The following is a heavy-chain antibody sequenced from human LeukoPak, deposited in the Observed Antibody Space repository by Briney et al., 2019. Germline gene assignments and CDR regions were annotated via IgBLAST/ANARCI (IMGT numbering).Heavy chain of an antibody. CDR1: GDSMHDHF. Sequence: SETLSLTCTVSGDSMHDHFWNWIRQPPGKGLEWIGHIYDNGYTHYNPSLESRVTMSVDTSTKQFSLRLTSVTAADTAVYYCARDLLGRRYFDLWGRGTLVSVSS. J-gene: IGHJ2*01. CDR2: IYDNGYT. V-gene: IGHV4-59*11. CDR3: ARDLLGRRYFDL. D-gene: IGHD2-15*01.